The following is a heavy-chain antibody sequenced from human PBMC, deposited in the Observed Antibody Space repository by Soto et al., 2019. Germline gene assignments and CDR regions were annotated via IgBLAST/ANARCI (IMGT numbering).Heavy chain of an antibody. D-gene: IGHD6-13*01. V-gene: IGHV4-30-4*01. Sequence: QVQLQESGPGLVKPSQTLSLTCTVSGGSISSGDYYWSWIRQPPGKGLEWIGYIYYSGSTYYNPSLKSRVTISVDTSKNQFPLKLSSVTAADTAVYYCARARRRSSSWYVLPGPPNYGMDVWGQGTTVTVSS. CDR3: ARARRRSSSWYVLPGPPNYGMDV. J-gene: IGHJ6*02. CDR2: IYYSGST. CDR1: GGSISSGDYY.